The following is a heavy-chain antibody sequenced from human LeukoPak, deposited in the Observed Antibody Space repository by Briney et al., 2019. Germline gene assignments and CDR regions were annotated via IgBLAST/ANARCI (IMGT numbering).Heavy chain of an antibody. J-gene: IGHJ4*02. CDR1: GFTFTSYS. D-gene: IGHD6-25*01. V-gene: IGHV3-23*01. Sequence: GGSLRLSCVASGFTFTSYSMNWVRQAPGKGLEWVSTISGGGGSTYYADSVKGRFTISRDNSKNTLYLQVNSLRAEDTAVYYCASGLELDYWGQGTLVTVSS. CDR2: ISGGGGST. CDR3: ASGLELDY.